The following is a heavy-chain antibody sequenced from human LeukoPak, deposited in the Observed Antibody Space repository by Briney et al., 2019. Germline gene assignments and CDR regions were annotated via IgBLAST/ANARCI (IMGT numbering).Heavy chain of an antibody. CDR1: GYRFTHSW. Sequence: GESLKISCKGSGYRFTHSWIAWVRQMPGKGLEWMGIIFPGDSDTRYSPSFLGQVSISADNPLNTAYLQWNNLSASDTAMYYCARPGEDENSGYEYRGQGTQVIVSS. J-gene: IGHJ4*02. D-gene: IGHD3-22*01. CDR2: IFPGDSDT. V-gene: IGHV5-51*04. CDR3: ARPGEDENSGYEY.